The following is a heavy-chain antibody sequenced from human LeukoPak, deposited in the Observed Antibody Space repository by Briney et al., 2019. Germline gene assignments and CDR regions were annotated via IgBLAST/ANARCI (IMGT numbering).Heavy chain of an antibody. CDR1: GYTFTSYY. CDR2: INPSGGST. J-gene: IGHJ3*02. V-gene: IGHV1-46*01. D-gene: IGHD6-13*01. CDR3: ARVQSGTKRPNAFDI. Sequence: ASVKVSCKASGYTFTSYYMHWVRQAPGQGLEWMGIINPSGGSTSYAQKFQGRVTMTRDTSTSTVYMELSSLRSEDTAVYYCARVQSGTKRPNAFDIWGQGTMVTVSS.